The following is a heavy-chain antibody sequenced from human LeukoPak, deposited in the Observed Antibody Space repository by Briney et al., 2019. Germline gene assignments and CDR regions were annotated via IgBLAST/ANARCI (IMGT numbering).Heavy chain of an antibody. J-gene: IGHJ4*02. CDR3: AGGPGLYYFDY. CDR2: IYYSGST. D-gene: IGHD3-16*01. Sequence: SETLSLTCTVSGGSISSYYWSWIRQPTGKGLEWIGYIYYSGSTNYNPSLKSRVTISVDTSKNQFSLKLSSVTAADTAVYYCAGGPGLYYFDYWGQGTLVTVSS. CDR1: GGSISSYY. V-gene: IGHV4-59*08.